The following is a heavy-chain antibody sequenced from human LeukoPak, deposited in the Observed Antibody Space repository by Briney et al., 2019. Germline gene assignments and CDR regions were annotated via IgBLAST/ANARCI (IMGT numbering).Heavy chain of an antibody. CDR2: ISWNSGSI. D-gene: IGHD2-15*01. V-gene: IGHV3-9*01. J-gene: IGHJ4*02. CDR1: GFTFDDYA. Sequence: GGSLRLSCAASGFTFDDYAMHWVRQAPGKGLEWVSGISWNSGSIGYADSVKGRFTISRDNAKNSLYLQMNSLRADDTALYYCGKDSGGYYFDYWGQGTLVTVSS. CDR3: GKDSGGYYFDY.